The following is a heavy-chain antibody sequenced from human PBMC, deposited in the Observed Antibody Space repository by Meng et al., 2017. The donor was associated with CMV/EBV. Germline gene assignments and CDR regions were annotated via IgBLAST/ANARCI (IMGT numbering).Heavy chain of an antibody. J-gene: IGHJ4*02. V-gene: IGHV3-7*04. CDR3: ARGTNDWSGVDY. D-gene: IGHD3-9*01. CDR2: IKQDGSEK. CDR1: GFTFSSYW. Sequence: GESLKISCAASGFTFSSYWMSWVRQAPGKGLEWVANIKQDGSEKYYVDSVKGRFTISRDNAKNTLYLQMDSLRADDSAVYYCARGTNDWSGVDYWGQGSPVTVSS.